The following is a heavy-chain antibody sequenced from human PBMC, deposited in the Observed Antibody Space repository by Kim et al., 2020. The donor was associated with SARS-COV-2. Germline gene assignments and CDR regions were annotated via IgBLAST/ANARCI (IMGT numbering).Heavy chain of an antibody. V-gene: IGHV4-34*01. Sequence: SETLSLTCAVYGGSFSGYYWSWIRQPPGKGLEWIGEINHSGSTNYNPSLKSRVTISVDTSKNQFSLKLSSVTAADTAVYYCARGFRGSPFDYWGQGTLVTVSS. D-gene: IGHD6-19*01. CDR3: ARGFRGSPFDY. J-gene: IGHJ4*02. CDR2: INHSGST. CDR1: GGSFSGYY.